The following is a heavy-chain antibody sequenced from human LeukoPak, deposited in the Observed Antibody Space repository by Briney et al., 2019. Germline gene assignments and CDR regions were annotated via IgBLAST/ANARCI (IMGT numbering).Heavy chain of an antibody. CDR1: GGSISSYY. D-gene: IGHD3-22*01. Sequence: SETLFLTCTVSGGSISSYYWSWIRQPPGKGLEWIGYIYYSGSTNYNPSLKSRVTISVDTSKNQFSLKLSSVTAADTAVYYCARDVRGYDSSGFTDQDAFDIWGQGTMVTVSS. J-gene: IGHJ3*02. V-gene: IGHV4-59*01. CDR2: IYYSGST. CDR3: ARDVRGYDSSGFTDQDAFDI.